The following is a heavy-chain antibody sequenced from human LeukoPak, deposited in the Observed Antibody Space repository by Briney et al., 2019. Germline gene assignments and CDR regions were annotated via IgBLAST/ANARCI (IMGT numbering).Heavy chain of an antibody. D-gene: IGHD3-16*01. CDR1: GFTFSSYA. CDR2: ISGSGGST. CDR3: AKDLTPTTELWKLFDY. V-gene: IGHV3-23*01. J-gene: IGHJ4*02. Sequence: PGGSLRLSCAASGFTFSSYAMSWVRQTPGKGLEWVSAISGSGGSTYYADSVKGRFTISRDNSKNTLYLQMNSLRAEDTAVYYCAKDLTPTTELWKLFDYWGQGTLVTVSS.